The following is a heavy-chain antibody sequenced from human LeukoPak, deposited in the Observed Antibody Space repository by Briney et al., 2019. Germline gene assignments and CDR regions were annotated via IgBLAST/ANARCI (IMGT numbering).Heavy chain of an antibody. CDR3: ARTVAHGSADH. Sequence: SETLSLTCTVSGRSISSYYWSWIRQPPGKGLEWIAYIHSSGSTNYNPSLKSRITISVDTSRNQFSLKLSSVTAADTAVYYCARTVAHGSADHWGQGTPVTVSS. D-gene: IGHD5-24*01. CDR2: IHSSGST. V-gene: IGHV4-59*01. J-gene: IGHJ4*02. CDR1: GRSISSYY.